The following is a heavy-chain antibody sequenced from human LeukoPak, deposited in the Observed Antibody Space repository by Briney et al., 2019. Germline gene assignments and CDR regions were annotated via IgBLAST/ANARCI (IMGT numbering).Heavy chain of an antibody. D-gene: IGHD6-6*01. CDR1: GGSFSGYY. CDR3: ARGLIVQLVYYFDY. Sequence: PSETLSLTCAVYGGSFSGYYWSWIRQPPGKGLEWIGEINHSGSTNYNPSLKSRVTISVDTSKNQFSLKLSSVTAADTAVYYCARGLIVQLVYYFDYWGQGTLVTVSS. V-gene: IGHV4-34*01. CDR2: INHSGST. J-gene: IGHJ4*02.